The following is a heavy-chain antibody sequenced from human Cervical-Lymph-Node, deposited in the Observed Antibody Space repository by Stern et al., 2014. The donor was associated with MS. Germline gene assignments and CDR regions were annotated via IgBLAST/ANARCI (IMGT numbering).Heavy chain of an antibody. CDR2: IYSGGDT. V-gene: IGHV3-66*01. CDR1: GFTVTNNY. J-gene: IGHJ6*02. CDR3: VRGTDMDV. Sequence: VHLVESGGNLVQPGGSRRLSCAVSGFTVTNNYMSWVRQAPGKGLEWVSVIYSGGDTYYADSVKGRFTISRDKSKNTLYLQMNSLTEEDTAVYYCVRGTDMDVWGQGTTVTVSS.